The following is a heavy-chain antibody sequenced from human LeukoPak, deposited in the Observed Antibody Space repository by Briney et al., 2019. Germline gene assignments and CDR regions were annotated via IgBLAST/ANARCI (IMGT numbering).Heavy chain of an antibody. CDR3: AKARSGGSWNFDY. CDR1: GFTFSSYA. V-gene: IGHV3-23*01. J-gene: IGHJ4*02. CDR2: ISGGGGST. D-gene: IGHD2-15*01. Sequence: GGSLRLSCAASGFTFSSYAMSWVRQAPGKGLEWVSAISGGGGSTYYADSVKGRFTISRDNSKNTLYLQMNSLRAEDTAVYYSAKARSGGSWNFDYWGQGTLVTVSS.